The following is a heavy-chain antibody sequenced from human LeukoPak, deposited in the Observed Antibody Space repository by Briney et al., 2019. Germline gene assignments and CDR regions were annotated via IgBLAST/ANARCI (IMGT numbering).Heavy chain of an antibody. Sequence: SETPSLTCTVSGGSISSYYWSWIRQPPGKGLEWIGYIYYSGSTKYNPSLKSRVTISVDTSKNQFSLNLSSVTAADTAVYYCARRYCSGGSCYSAFDYWGQGTLVTVSS. J-gene: IGHJ4*02. CDR1: GGSISSYY. CDR3: ARRYCSGGSCYSAFDY. CDR2: IYYSGST. D-gene: IGHD2-15*01. V-gene: IGHV4-59*08.